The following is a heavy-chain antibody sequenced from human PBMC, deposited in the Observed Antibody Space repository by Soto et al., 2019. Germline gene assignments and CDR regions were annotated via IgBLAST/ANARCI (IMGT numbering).Heavy chain of an antibody. V-gene: IGHV1-3*01. CDR3: ARDKDDSSGYYDNFDF. D-gene: IGHD3-22*01. CDR1: GYTFTSYA. J-gene: IGHJ4*02. CDR2: INAGNGNT. Sequence: ASVKVSCKASGYTFTSYAMHWVRQAPGQRLEWMGWINAGNGNTKYSQKFQGRVTITRDTSASTAYMELSSLRSEDTAVYYCARDKDDSSGYYDNFDFWAQGTLVPVSS.